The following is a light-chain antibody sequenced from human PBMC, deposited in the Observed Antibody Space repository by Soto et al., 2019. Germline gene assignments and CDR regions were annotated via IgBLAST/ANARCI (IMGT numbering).Light chain of an antibody. CDR3: QQYYVDLTWM. Sequence: IQLNHAPTSVSVSLFYRGTITFRSSQGISSFLAWYQQKPGKAPKLLIFAASTLQSGVQSRFSGSGSGTDFTLTISSLQPDDSAPYYFQQYYVDLTWMFCEGTNVDIK. CDR2: AAS. CDR1: QGISSF. V-gene: IGKV1-9*01. J-gene: IGKJ1*01.